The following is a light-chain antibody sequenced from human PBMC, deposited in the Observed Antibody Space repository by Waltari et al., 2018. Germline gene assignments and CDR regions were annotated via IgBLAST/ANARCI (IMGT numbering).Light chain of an antibody. V-gene: IGLV2-8*01. J-gene: IGLJ2*01. Sequence: QSALTQPPSASGSPGQSVTISCTGTSSDIGGHNYVSWYQQYPGKAPKLMIYEVSQRPSGVPARSAGSESGKTASLTVSGLQAEDEAYYYCGSYAGTQKFFGGGTK. CDR3: GSYAGTQKF. CDR1: SSDIGGHNY. CDR2: EVS.